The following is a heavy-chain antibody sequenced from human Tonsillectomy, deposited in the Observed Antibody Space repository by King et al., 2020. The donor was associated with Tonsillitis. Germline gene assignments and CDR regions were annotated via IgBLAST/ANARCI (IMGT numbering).Heavy chain of an antibody. V-gene: IGHV3-7*03. CDR1: GFTFSNYW. CDR2: IKQDGSGK. J-gene: IGHJ4*02. Sequence: VQLVESGGGLVQPGGSLRLSCAASGFTFSNYWMSWVRQAPGKGLEWVANIKQDGSGKYYVDSVKGRFTISRDNAKNSLFLQMNSLRAEDTAVYYCARANSGYDRFGYWGQGTLVTVSS. D-gene: IGHD5-12*01. CDR3: ARANSGYDRFGY.